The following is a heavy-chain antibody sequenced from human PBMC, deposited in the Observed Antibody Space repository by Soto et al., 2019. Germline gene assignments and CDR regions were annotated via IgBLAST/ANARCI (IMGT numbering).Heavy chain of an antibody. CDR2: IDPSDSYT. D-gene: IGHD6-6*01. V-gene: IGHV5-10-1*01. J-gene: IGHJ6*02. Sequence: PGESLKISCKGSGYSFTSYWISWVRQMPGKGLEWMGRIDPSDSYTNYSPSFQGHVTISADKSISTAYLQWSSLKASDTAMYYCAREAFAEPDIAARWVGDYYYYGMDVWGQRTTVTVSS. CDR1: GYSFTSYW. CDR3: AREAFAEPDIAARWVGDYYYYGMDV.